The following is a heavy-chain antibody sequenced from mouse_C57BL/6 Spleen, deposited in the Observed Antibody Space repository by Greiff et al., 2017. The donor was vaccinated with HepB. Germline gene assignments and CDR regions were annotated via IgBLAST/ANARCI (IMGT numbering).Heavy chain of an antibody. CDR2: IWSGGST. CDR3: GRGGLRRGQYYYAMDY. V-gene: IGHV2-2*01. J-gene: IGHJ4*01. D-gene: IGHD2-2*01. CDR1: GFSLTSYG. Sequence: QVQLQQSGPGLVQPSQSLSITCTVSGFSLTSYGVHWVRQSPGKGLEWLGVIWSGGSTDYNAAFISRLSISKDNSKSQVFFKMNSLQADDTAIYYCGRGGLRRGQYYYAMDYWGQGTSVTVSS.